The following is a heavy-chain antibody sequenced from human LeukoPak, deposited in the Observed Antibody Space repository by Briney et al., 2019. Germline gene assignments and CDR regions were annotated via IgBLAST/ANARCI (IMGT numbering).Heavy chain of an antibody. CDR2: VNSDASST. J-gene: IGHJ3*02. CDR3: ARDLGGDAYEI. CDR1: GFTFSNYW. Sequence: GGSLRLSCAASGFTFSNYWMHWVRQAPGKGLVWVSHVNSDASSTSYADSVKGRFTISRDNAKNTVYLQMNSLRADDTAVYYCARDLGGDAYEIWGQGTMVIVSS. V-gene: IGHV3-74*01. D-gene: IGHD1-26*01.